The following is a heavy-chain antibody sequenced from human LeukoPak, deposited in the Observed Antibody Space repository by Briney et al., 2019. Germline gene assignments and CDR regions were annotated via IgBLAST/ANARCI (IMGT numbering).Heavy chain of an antibody. CDR3: AGSAWYLFDY. CDR2: TYYRSKWYH. Sequence: SQTLSLTCAISGDSVSSNSAAWNWIRQSPSRGLERLGRTYYRSKWYHDYAVSVKSRITINPDTSKNQFSLHLNSVTPEDTAVYYCAGSAWYLFDYWGQGTLVTVSS. CDR1: GDSVSSNSAA. J-gene: IGHJ4*02. D-gene: IGHD6-19*01. V-gene: IGHV6-1*01.